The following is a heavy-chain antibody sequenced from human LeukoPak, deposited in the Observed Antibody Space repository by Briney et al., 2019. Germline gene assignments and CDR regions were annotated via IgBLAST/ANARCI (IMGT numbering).Heavy chain of an antibody. Sequence: PSETLSLTCTVSGGSISSSSYYWGWIRQPPGKGLEWIGNIYYSGSTYYNPSLKSRVSISVDTSKKHFSLRLSSVTAADTAVYYCARLGGYSYGYSGAFDIWGQGTMVTVSS. CDR1: GGSISSSSYY. CDR2: IYYSGST. D-gene: IGHD5-18*01. J-gene: IGHJ3*02. V-gene: IGHV4-39*02. CDR3: ARLGGYSYGYSGAFDI.